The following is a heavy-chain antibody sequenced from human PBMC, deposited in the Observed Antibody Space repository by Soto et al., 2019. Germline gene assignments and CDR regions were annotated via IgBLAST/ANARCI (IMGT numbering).Heavy chain of an antibody. CDR1: GFTFSSYG. Sequence: QVQLVESGGGVVQPGRSLRLSCAASGFTFSSYGMHWVRQAPGKGLEWVAVISYDGSNKYYADSVKGRFTISRDNSKNTLYLQMNSLRAEDTAVYYCAKDHRYCSSTSCYFPGFAPAYYYDYYMDAWGKGTTVTVSS. J-gene: IGHJ6*03. CDR3: AKDHRYCSSTSCYFPGFAPAYYYDYYMDA. CDR2: ISYDGSNK. D-gene: IGHD2-2*01. V-gene: IGHV3-30*18.